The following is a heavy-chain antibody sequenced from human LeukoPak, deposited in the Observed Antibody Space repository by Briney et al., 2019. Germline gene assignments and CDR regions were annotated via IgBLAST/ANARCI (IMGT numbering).Heavy chain of an antibody. CDR3: ARVRRSSTPEVGDVFKTWYFFEY. Sequence: GESLKISCQASGYTFSSYWIAWVRQMPGKGLECMGLIYPLDSDVKYSPSFQGQVTISADKSISTAYLQWSSPKASDTAMYYCARVRRSSTPEVGDVFKTWYFFEYWGQGALVTVSS. CDR1: GYTFSSYW. D-gene: IGHD6-13*01. V-gene: IGHV5-51*01. CDR2: IYPLDSDV. J-gene: IGHJ4*02.